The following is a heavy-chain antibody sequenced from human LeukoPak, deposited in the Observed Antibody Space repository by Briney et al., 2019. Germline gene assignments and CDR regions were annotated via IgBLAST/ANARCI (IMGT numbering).Heavy chain of an antibody. CDR1: GFTVSSSY. D-gene: IGHD5-18*01. CDR3: AKGNNYAYEY. Sequence: GGSLRLSCAASGFTVSSSYMSWVRQAPGKGLEWVSLIYSGGSTYYAASVKGRFTISRDNSKNTLYLQMNSLRPEDTAVYYCAKGNNYAYEYWGQGTLVTVSS. CDR2: IYSGGST. J-gene: IGHJ4*02. V-gene: IGHV3-53*01.